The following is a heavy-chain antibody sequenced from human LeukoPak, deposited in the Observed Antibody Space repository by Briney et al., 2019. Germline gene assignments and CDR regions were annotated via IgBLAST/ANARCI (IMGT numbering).Heavy chain of an antibody. D-gene: IGHD3-10*01. CDR1: GGSFSGYY. CDR3: ARQMVRGVIIIRPPKDYGMDV. Sequence: SETLSLTCAVYGGSFSGYYWSWIRQPPGKGLELIGEINHSGSTNYNPSLKSRVTISVDTSKNQFSLKLSSVTAADTAVYYCARQMVRGVIIIRPPKDYGMDVWGQGTTVTVSS. V-gene: IGHV4-34*01. J-gene: IGHJ6*02. CDR2: INHSGST.